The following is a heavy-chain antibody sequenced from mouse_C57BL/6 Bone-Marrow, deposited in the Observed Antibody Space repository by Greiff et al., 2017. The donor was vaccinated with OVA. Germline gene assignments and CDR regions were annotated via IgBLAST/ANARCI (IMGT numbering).Heavy chain of an antibody. CDR1: GYTFTDYY. Sequence: VQLQQSGPELVKPGASVKISCKASGYTFTDYYMNWVKQSHGKSLEWIGDINPNNGGTSYNQKFKGKATLTVDKSSSTAYMELRSLTSEDSAVYYCARSSRQSVWGQGTLVTVSA. CDR3: ARSSRQSV. D-gene: IGHD1-2*01. CDR2: INPNNGGT. V-gene: IGHV1-26*01. J-gene: IGHJ3*01.